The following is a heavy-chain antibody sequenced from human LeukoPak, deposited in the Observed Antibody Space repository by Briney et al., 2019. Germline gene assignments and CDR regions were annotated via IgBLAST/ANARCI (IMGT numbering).Heavy chain of an antibody. J-gene: IGHJ4*02. V-gene: IGHV3-7*01. D-gene: IGHD6-19*01. Sequence: PGGSLRLSCAASGFTLSTYWVTWVRQAPGKGLGWVANIKQDGSEKYYVDSVKGRFTISRDNAKKLLYLQMNSLRVEDTAVYYCARDRGSSGRLGRFDNWGQGTLVTVSP. CDR3: ARDRGSSGRLGRFDN. CDR1: GFTLSTYW. CDR2: IKQDGSEK.